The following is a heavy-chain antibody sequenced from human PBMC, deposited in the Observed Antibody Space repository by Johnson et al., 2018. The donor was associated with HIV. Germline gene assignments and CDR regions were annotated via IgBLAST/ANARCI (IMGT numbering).Heavy chain of an antibody. Sequence: EVQLVESGGGLVQPGGSLRLSCEASGFTFSSYWMTWVRQAPGKGLEWVANIKQDGSEKNYLDSVRGRFIISRDNAKNSLFLQMNSLRAEDTAVYYCARGNLYYSTDAFEIWGQGTMLTVSS. CDR3: ARGNLYYSTDAFEI. CDR2: IKQDGSEK. D-gene: IGHD3-16*01. V-gene: IGHV3-7*01. J-gene: IGHJ3*02. CDR1: GFTFSSYW.